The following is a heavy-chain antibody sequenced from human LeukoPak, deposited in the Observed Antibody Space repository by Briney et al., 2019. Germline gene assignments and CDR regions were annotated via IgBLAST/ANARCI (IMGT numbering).Heavy chain of an antibody. CDR2: IIPIFGTA. CDR3: AREIRGVIA. V-gene: IGHV1-69*13. CDR1: GYTFTRYG. D-gene: IGHD3-10*01. Sequence: ASVKVSCKASGYTFTRYGISWVRQAPGQGLEWMGGIIPIFGTANYAQKFQGRVTITADESTSTAYMELSSLRSEDTAVYYCAREIRGVIAWGQGTLVTVSS. J-gene: IGHJ4*02.